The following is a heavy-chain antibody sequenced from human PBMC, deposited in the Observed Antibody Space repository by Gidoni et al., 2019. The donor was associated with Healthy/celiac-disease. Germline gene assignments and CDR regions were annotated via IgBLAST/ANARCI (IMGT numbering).Heavy chain of an antibody. CDR2: ISSSSSYI. CDR1: GFTFSSYS. J-gene: IGHJ6*02. CDR3: ARDLESDYYYYGMDV. V-gene: IGHV3-21*01. Sequence: VQLVESGGGLVKPGGSLRLSCAAPGFTFSSYSMNWGRQAPGKGLGWGSSISSSSSYIYYAASVKGRCTISRDNAKNSLYLQMNSLRAEDTAVYYCARDLESDYYYYGMDVWGQGTTVTVSS.